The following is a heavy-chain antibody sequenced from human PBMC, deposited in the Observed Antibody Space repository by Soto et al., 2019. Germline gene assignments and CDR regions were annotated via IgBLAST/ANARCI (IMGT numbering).Heavy chain of an antibody. CDR1: GGTFSSYT. CDR2: IIPILGIA. CDR3: AASDWDCSGGSCYQIGY. J-gene: IGHJ4*02. D-gene: IGHD2-15*01. Sequence: QVQLVQSGAVVKKPGSSVKVSCKASGGTFSSYTISWVRQAPGQGLEWMGRIIPILGIANYAQKFQGRVTITADKSTSTAYMELSSLRSEDTAVYYCAASDWDCSGGSCYQIGYWGQGTLVTVSS. V-gene: IGHV1-69*02.